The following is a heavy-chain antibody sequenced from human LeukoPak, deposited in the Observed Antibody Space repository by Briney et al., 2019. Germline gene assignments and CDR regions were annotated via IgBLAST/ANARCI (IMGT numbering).Heavy chain of an antibody. CDR1: GGTFSSYA. V-gene: IGHV1-2*06. J-gene: IGHJ4*02. CDR3: ATDTWGYYDSSNYYRQADY. D-gene: IGHD3-22*01. Sequence: ASVKVSCKASGGTFSSYAISWVRQAPGQGLEWMGRINPNSGGTNYAQKFQGRVTMTRDTSINTAYMDLSRLGSDDTAVYYCATDTWGYYDSSNYYRQADYWGQGTLVTVSS. CDR2: INPNSGGT.